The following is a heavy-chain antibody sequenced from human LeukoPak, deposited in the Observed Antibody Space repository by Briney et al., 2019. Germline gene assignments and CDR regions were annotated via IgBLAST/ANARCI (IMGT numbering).Heavy chain of an antibody. Sequence: PSETLSHTCAVYGGSFSGYYWSWIRQPPGKGLEWIGEINHSGSTNYNPSLKSRVTISVDTSKNQFSLKLSSVTAADTAVYYCVRGVVVVAAHNWFDPWGQGTLVTVSS. J-gene: IGHJ5*02. CDR2: INHSGST. D-gene: IGHD2-15*01. CDR1: GGSFSGYY. CDR3: VRGVVVVAAHNWFDP. V-gene: IGHV4-34*01.